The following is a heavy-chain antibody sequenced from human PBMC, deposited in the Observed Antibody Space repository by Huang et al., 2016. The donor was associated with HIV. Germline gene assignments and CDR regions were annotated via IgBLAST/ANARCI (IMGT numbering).Heavy chain of an antibody. D-gene: IGHD2-21*01. V-gene: IGHV4-30-4*08. CDR1: GGSISSGGYY. Sequence: QVHLQESGPGLVKPSQTLSLTCTVSGGSISSGGYYWTWIRQPPGKGLEWIGSIYYSGSSHHTPALITRVITSVVTSKNQFALKLTSVTAADTAVYYCARQDFGGGGEFYFDYWGQGTLVTVSS. CDR2: IYYSGSS. J-gene: IGHJ4*02. CDR3: ARQDFGGGGEFYFDY.